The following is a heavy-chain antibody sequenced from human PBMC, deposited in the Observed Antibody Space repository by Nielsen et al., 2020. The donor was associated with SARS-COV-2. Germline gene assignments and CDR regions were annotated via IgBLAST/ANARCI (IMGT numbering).Heavy chain of an antibody. D-gene: IGHD3-22*01. CDR2: IYYSGST. V-gene: IGHV4-30-4*08. CDR1: GDSITIIGSY. J-gene: IGHJ4*02. CDR3: ARDKEDYYDSSGFDY. Sequence: SETLSLTCTVSGDSITIIGSYWTWIRQHPGKGLEWIGYIYYSGSTYYNPSLKSRVTISVDTSKNQFSLKLSSVTAADTAVYYCARDKEDYYDSSGFDYWGQGTLVTVSS.